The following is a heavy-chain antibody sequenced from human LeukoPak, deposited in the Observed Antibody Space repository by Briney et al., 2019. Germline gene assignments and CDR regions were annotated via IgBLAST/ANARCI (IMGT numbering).Heavy chain of an antibody. J-gene: IGHJ4*02. V-gene: IGHV2-5*02. Sequence: SGPTLVKPTQTLTLTCTFSGFSLSTSGVGVGWIRQSPGKALEWLALIYWDDDKRYSPSLKSRLTITKDTSKNQVVLTMTNMDPVDTATYYCAHSMALRYFDWLPSSYYFDYWGQGTLVTVSS. D-gene: IGHD3-9*01. CDR1: GFSLSTSGVG. CDR3: AHSMALRYFDWLPSSYYFDY. CDR2: IYWDDDK.